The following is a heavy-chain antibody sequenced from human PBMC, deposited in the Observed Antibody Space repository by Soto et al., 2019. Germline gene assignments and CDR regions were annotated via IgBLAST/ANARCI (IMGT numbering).Heavy chain of an antibody. CDR1: GGSVSSGSYY. V-gene: IGHV4-61*01. J-gene: IGHJ5*02. D-gene: IGHD1-1*01. CDR2: IYYSGST. Sequence: PSETLSLTCTVSGGSVSSGSYYWSWIRQPPGKGLEWIGYIYYSGSTNNNHSLKSRVTISVDTSKTQFSLKLSSVTAADTAVYYCARFNRNVRTKNWFDPWGQGTLVTVSS. CDR3: ARFNRNVRTKNWFDP.